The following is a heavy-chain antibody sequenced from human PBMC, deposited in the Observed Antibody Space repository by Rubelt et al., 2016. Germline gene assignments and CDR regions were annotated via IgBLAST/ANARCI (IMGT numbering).Heavy chain of an antibody. CDR2: IHHSGLT. J-gene: IGHJ5*02. CDR1: GYSISRGYY. V-gene: IGHV4-38-2*02. D-gene: IGHD3-3*01. Sequence: QVQLQESGPGLVKPSETLSLTCTVSGYSISRGYYWGCIRQPPGKGLEWIGSIHHSGLTYYNPSLKSRVTISVDTPKNQFSLRVGSVTAADTAVYYCASADYDFWSGSDRNWFDPWGQGTLVTVSS. CDR3: ASADYDFWSGSDRNWFDP.